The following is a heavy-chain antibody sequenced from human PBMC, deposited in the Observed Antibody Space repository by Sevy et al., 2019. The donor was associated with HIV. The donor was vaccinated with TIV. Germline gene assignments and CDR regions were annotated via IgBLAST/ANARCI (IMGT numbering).Heavy chain of an antibody. J-gene: IGHJ4*02. Sequence: GGSLRLSCAASGSTFSSYWMSWVRQAPGKGLEWVANIKQDGSEKYYVDSVKGRFTISRDNAKNSLYLQMNSLRAEDTAVYYCARDSSGYKIFDYWGQGTLVTVSS. CDR3: ARDSSGYKIFDY. CDR1: GSTFSSYW. V-gene: IGHV3-7*01. D-gene: IGHD3-22*01. CDR2: IKQDGSEK.